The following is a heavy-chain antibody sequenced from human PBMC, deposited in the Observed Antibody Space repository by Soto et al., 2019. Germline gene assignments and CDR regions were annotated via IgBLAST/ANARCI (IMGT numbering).Heavy chain of an antibody. D-gene: IGHD1-1*01. V-gene: IGHV5-10-1*01. CDR1: GYSFTSYW. Sequence: PGESLKISCKGSGYSFTSYWISWVRQMPGKGLEWMGRIDPSDSYTNYSPSFQGHVTISADKSITTAYLQWSSLKASDTAVYYCARHYWNDQRYGMDVWGQGTTVTVSS. CDR3: ARHYWNDQRYGMDV. CDR2: IDPSDSYT. J-gene: IGHJ6*02.